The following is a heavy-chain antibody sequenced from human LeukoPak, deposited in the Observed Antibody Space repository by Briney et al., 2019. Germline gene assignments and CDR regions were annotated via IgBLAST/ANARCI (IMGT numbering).Heavy chain of an antibody. CDR3: AKILATQTTVTAGDF. CDR2: ISGSGGRT. CDR1: GFTFSSYA. V-gene: IGHV3-23*01. J-gene: IGHJ4*02. D-gene: IGHD4-17*01. Sequence: PGGSLRLSCVASGFTFSSYAMSWVRQAPGKGLEWVSAISGSGGRTYYADSVKGRFTISRDTSKNTLYLQMNSLRAEDTAVYYCAKILATQTTVTAGDFWGQGTLVTVSS.